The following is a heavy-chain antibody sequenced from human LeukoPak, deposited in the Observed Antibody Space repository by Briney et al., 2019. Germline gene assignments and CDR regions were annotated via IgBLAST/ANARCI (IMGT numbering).Heavy chain of an antibody. D-gene: IGHD2-2*01. J-gene: IGHJ4*02. Sequence: GGSLRLSCAASGFTFSSYSMNWVRQAPGKGLEWVSYISSSSSTIYYADSVKGRFTISRDNAKNSLYLQMNSLRAEDTAVYYCARDSLHVPAAIDYWGQGTLVTVSS. V-gene: IGHV3-48*01. CDR3: ARDSLHVPAAIDY. CDR1: GFTFSSYS. CDR2: ISSSSSTI.